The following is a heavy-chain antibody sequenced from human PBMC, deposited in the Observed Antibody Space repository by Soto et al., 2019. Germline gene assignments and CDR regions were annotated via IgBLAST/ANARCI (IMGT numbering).Heavy chain of an antibody. CDR2: INHSGST. J-gene: IGHJ1*01. Sequence: SETLSLTCAVYGGSFSGYYWSWIRQPPGKGLEWIGEINHSGSTNYNPSLKSRVTISVDTPKNQFSLKLSSVTAADTAVYYCASWTTVKYFQHWGQGTLVTVSS. CDR1: GGSFSGYY. V-gene: IGHV4-34*01. D-gene: IGHD4-17*01. CDR3: ASWTTVKYFQH.